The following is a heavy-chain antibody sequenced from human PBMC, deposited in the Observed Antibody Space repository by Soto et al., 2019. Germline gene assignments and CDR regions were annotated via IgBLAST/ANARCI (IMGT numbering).Heavy chain of an antibody. CDR2: ISSSSSYI. J-gene: IGHJ4*02. V-gene: IGHV3-21*01. CDR3: ARDQPGYTYGYGLGY. Sequence: EVQLVESGGGLVKPGGSLRLSCAASGFTFSSYSMNWVRQAPGKGLEWVSSISSSSSYIYYADSVKGRFTISRDNAKKSLSLQMNSQRAEDTAVYYCARDQPGYTYGYGLGYWGQGTLVTVSS. D-gene: IGHD5-18*01. CDR1: GFTFSSYS.